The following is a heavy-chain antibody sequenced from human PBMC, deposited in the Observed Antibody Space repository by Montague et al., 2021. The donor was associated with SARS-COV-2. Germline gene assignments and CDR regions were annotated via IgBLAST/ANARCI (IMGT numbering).Heavy chain of an antibody. CDR1: GFTFSSYA. CDR3: AKDRQLVGDDAFDI. D-gene: IGHD6-13*01. Sequence: YRRISWAASGFTFSSYAMSWVRQAPGKGLEWVSTISISDGNTYYADSVKGRFTISRDKSKNTLYLQMNSLRAEDTAVYYCAKDRQLVGDDAFDIWGQGTMVTVSS. CDR2: ISISDGNT. J-gene: IGHJ3*02. V-gene: IGHV3-23*01.